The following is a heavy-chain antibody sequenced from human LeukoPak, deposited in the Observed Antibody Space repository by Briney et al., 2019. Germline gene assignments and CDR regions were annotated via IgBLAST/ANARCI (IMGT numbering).Heavy chain of an antibody. CDR3: ARDNYNAY. V-gene: IGHV3-23*01. CDR1: GFTFSSYA. J-gene: IGHJ4*02. Sequence: GVSLRLSCAASGFTFSSYAMNWVRQAPGKGLEWVSGISGSGGGAYYADSVKGRFTISRDNSKKTLYLQMNSLRAEDTAVYYCARDNYNAYWGQGTLVTVSS. CDR2: ISGSGGGA.